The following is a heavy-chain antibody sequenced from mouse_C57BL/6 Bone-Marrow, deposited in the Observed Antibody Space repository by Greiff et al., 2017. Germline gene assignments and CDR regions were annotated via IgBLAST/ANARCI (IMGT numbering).Heavy chain of an antibody. CDR3: ARHEEETAQATLFAY. D-gene: IGHD3-2*02. CDR2: VYPGSGSI. J-gene: IGHJ3*01. CDR1: GYTFTEYT. V-gene: IGHV1-62-2*01. Sequence: QVHVKQSGAELVKPGASVKLSCKASGYTFTEYTIHWVKQRSGQGLEWIGWVYPGSGSIKYNEKFKDKATLTADKSSSTVYMELSRLTSEDSAVYFCARHEEETAQATLFAYWGQGTLVTVSA.